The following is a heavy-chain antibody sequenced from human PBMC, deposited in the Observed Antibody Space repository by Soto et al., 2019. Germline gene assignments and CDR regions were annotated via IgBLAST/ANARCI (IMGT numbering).Heavy chain of an antibody. CDR1: GFTLSNYR. V-gene: IGHV3-21*06. J-gene: IGHJ6*02. D-gene: IGHD6-6*01. Sequence: EVQLVESGGGPVKSGQSLRLSCVASGFTLSNYRMTWVRQGPGKGLEWVSSINSRADYTRYTESVKGRFTISRDNAKNSVFLQMNSLRAEDAAVYYCGREKEDEGSSSLRVYYGVDVWGQGTTVIVSS. CDR3: GREKEDEGSSSLRVYYGVDV. CDR2: INSRADYT.